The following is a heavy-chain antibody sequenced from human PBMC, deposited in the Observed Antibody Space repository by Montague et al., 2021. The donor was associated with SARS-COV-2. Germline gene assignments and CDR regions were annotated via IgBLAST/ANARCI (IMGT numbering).Heavy chain of an antibody. V-gene: IGHV4-4*07. J-gene: IGHJ4*02. Sequence: SETLSLTCTVSGGSIGGYYWSWFRQSAGKGLEWIGRIYNSGSTSYNPSLKSRVTMSVDTSKNQFSLKLSSVTAADTAVYYCVRDQGRSNWNYPDYWGQGTLVTV. D-gene: IGHD1-20*01. CDR3: VRDQGRSNWNYPDY. CDR2: IYNSGST. CDR1: GGSIGGYY.